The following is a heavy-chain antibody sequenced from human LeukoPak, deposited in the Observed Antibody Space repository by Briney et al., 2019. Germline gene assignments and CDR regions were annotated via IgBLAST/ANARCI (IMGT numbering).Heavy chain of an antibody. D-gene: IGHD3-16*01. CDR2: ISGYTGDT. Sequence: ASVRVSCKTSGYTFTNYDIYWVRQAPGQGLECMGWISGYTGDTKYAQILQGRFTVTTDTSTSTAYMELSSLRSEDTAVYYCARDSLVTGDAFDIWGQGTMVTVSS. J-gene: IGHJ3*02. CDR3: ARDSLVTGDAFDI. CDR1: GYTFTNYD. V-gene: IGHV1-18*01.